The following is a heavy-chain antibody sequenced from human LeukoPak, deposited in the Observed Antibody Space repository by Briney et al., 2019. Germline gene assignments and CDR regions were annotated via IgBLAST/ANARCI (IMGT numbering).Heavy chain of an antibody. V-gene: IGHV1-69*13. Sequence: ASVKVSCKASGYTFASYGISWVRQAPGQGLEWMGGIIPIFDTSNYAQKFQGRVTFTSADSTSTAYMELSSLRTEDTAVYYCARLKRGIGAAGTSLRGWFDPWGQGTLVTVTS. CDR1: GYTFASYG. D-gene: IGHD6-13*01. CDR2: IIPIFDTS. J-gene: IGHJ5*02. CDR3: ARLKRGIGAAGTSLRGWFDP.